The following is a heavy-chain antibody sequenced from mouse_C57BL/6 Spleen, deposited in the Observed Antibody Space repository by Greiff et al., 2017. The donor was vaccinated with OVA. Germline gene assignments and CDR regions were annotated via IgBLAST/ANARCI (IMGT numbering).Heavy chain of an antibody. Sequence: EVQRVESEGGLVQPGSSMKLSCTASGFTFSDYYMAWVRQVPEKGLEWVANINYDGSSTYYLDSLKSRFIISRDNAKNILYLQMSSLKSEDTATYYCARVRESSGYLDYWGQGTTLTVSS. V-gene: IGHV5-16*01. J-gene: IGHJ2*01. CDR3: ARVRESSGYLDY. D-gene: IGHD3-2*02. CDR1: GFTFSDYY. CDR2: INYDGSST.